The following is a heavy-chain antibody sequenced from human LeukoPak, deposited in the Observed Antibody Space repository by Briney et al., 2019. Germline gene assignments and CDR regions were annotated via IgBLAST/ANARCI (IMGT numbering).Heavy chain of an antibody. Sequence: PSETLSLTCSVSGDSISDHYWTWIRQPPGKGLEWIGYASYNEGAKYSPSLKNRVTISIDTSRNHFSLRLRSVTAVDTAVYYCTRVTTVVPFDYWGQGTLVTVSS. J-gene: IGHJ4*02. CDR1: GDSISDHY. D-gene: IGHD4-23*01. CDR3: TRVTTVVPFDY. CDR2: ASYNEGA. V-gene: IGHV4-59*11.